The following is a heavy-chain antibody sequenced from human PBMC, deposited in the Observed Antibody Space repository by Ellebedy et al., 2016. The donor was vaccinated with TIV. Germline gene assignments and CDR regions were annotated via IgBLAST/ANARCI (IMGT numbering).Heavy chain of an antibody. Sequence: AASVKVSCKASGYTFTSYAIYWVRQAPGQRLEWMGWINAGNGHTKYSQKFQGRVTITRDTSASTAYMELSSLRSEATAVCYCARVREVAGSSFDYWGQGTLVTVSS. J-gene: IGHJ4*02. CDR2: INAGNGHT. V-gene: IGHV1-3*01. CDR3: ARVREVAGSSFDY. D-gene: IGHD6-19*01. CDR1: GYTFTSYA.